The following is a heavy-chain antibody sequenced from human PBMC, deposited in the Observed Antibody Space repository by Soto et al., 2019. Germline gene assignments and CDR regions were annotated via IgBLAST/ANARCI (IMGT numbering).Heavy chain of an antibody. D-gene: IGHD6-6*01. CDR2: IWYDGSNK. V-gene: IGHV3-33*01. CDR3: ARDRAARSPRLAYYYYYGMDV. CDR1: GFTFSSYG. Sequence: LRLSCAASGFTFSSYGMHWVRQAPGKGLEWVAVIWYDGSNKYYADSVKGRFTISRDNSKNTLYLQMSSLRAEDTAVYYCARDRAARSPRLAYYYYYGMDVWGQGTTVTVS. J-gene: IGHJ6*02.